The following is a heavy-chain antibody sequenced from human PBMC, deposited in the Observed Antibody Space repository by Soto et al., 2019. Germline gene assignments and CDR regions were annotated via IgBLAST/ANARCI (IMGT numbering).Heavy chain of an antibody. CDR3: ARGTDTNYFDY. CDR1: GFIFSSFT. Sequence: EVQLVESGGGLVNPGGSLRLSCAPSGFIFSSFTMSWVRQAPGKGLEWVSFITSGSSYIYYADSVKGRFTISRDNAKNLLYLQMDNLRADDTAVYYCARGTDTNYFDYWGQGTLVTVSS. CDR2: ITSGSSYI. D-gene: IGHD1-1*01. J-gene: IGHJ4*02. V-gene: IGHV3-21*01.